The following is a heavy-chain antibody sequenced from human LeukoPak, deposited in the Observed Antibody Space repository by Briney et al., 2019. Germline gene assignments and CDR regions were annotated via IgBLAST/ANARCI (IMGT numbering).Heavy chain of an antibody. CDR2: INIGGSNT. CDR1: GFTFNDYY. V-gene: IGHV3-11*01. Sequence: GGSLRLSCPASGFTFNDYYMSWIRQAPGKGLEWVSSINIGGSNTHYADSVKGRFTISRDNAKKSLYVQMNNLRAEDTAVYYCATDGEGFDTWGKGALVTVSS. J-gene: IGHJ5*02. CDR3: ATDGEGFDT.